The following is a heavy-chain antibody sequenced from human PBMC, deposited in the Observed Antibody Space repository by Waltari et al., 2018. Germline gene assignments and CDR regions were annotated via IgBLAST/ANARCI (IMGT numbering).Heavy chain of an antibody. CDR3: ARANWGSHDY. CDR1: GGSFSAYY. D-gene: IGHD7-27*01. Sequence: QVQLQQWGAGLLKPSETLSLTCAVYGGSFSAYYWSWTRQPPGKGLAWIGEINHSGSTNYNPSLRSRVTISVDTSKNQFSLKLSSVTAADTAVYYCARANWGSHDYWGQGTLVTVSS. CDR2: INHSGST. V-gene: IGHV4-34*01. J-gene: IGHJ4*02.